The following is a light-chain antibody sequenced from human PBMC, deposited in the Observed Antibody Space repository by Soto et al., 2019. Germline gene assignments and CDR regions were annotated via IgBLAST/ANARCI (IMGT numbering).Light chain of an antibody. CDR2: DAS. CDR3: QQYSSYLYT. J-gene: IGKJ2*01. V-gene: IGKV1-5*01. Sequence: DIQMTQSPSTLSASVGDRVTITCRASQSISSWLAWYQQKPGKADSLLIYDASSFESRVPSRLSGSGSGTEFALTINSLPPDRVATCYFQQYSSYLYTFGHGKKRESK. CDR1: QSISSW.